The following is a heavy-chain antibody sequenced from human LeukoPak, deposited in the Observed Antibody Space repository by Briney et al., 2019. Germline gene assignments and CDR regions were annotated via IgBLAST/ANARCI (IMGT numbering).Heavy chain of an antibody. Sequence: SETLSLTCTVSGGSISSYYWSWIRQPPGKGLEWIGYIYYSGSTNHNPSLKSRVTISVDTSKNQFSLKLSSVTAADTAVYYCARAYSSYTPSDYWGQGTLVTVSS. V-gene: IGHV4-59*01. CDR1: GGSISSYY. D-gene: IGHD6-6*01. CDR3: ARAYSSYTPSDY. CDR2: IYYSGST. J-gene: IGHJ4*02.